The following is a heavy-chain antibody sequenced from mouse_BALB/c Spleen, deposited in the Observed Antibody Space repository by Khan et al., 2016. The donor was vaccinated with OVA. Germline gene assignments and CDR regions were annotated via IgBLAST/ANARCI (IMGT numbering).Heavy chain of an antibody. V-gene: IGHV1S137*01. D-gene: IGHD1-3*01. Sequence: QVQLQQSGAELVRPGVSVKISCKGSGYTFTDFAMHWVKQSHAKSLEWIGVISTYYGDADYNQKFKGKATMTVDKSSSTAYMELDRLKSEDSASYYGARGSGNSRFAYWGQGTLVTVSA. CDR2: ISTYYGDA. CDR3: ARGSGNSRFAY. CDR1: GYTFTDFA. J-gene: IGHJ3*01.